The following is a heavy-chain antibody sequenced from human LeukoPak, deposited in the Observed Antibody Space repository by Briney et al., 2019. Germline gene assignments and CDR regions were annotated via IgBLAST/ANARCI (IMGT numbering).Heavy chain of an antibody. D-gene: IGHD4-17*01. CDR3: ARAAIYGESPFDY. Sequence: GASVKVSCKASGYTFTSYDINWVRQATGQGLEWMGWMNPNSGNTGYAQKFQGRVTMTRNASISTAYMELSSLRSEDTAVYYCARAAIYGESPFDYWGQETLVTVSS. CDR2: MNPNSGNT. V-gene: IGHV1-8*01. CDR1: GYTFTSYD. J-gene: IGHJ4*02.